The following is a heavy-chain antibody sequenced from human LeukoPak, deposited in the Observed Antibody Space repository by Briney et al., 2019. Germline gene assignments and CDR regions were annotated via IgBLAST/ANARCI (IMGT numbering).Heavy chain of an antibody. Sequence: GGSLRLSCAASGFTFSTYSMNWVRQPPGKGLEWVSSISTTSAYIYYADSVKGRLTTSRDNAKSSLYLEMNSLRAEDTAVYYCARDGAAAAGRYFDYWGQGSLVTVSS. CDR1: GFTFSTYS. V-gene: IGHV3-21*04. CDR2: ISTTSAYI. CDR3: ARDGAAAAGRYFDY. D-gene: IGHD6-13*01. J-gene: IGHJ4*02.